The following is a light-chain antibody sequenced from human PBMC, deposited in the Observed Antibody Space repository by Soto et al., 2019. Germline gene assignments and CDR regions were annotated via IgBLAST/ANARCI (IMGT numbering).Light chain of an antibody. CDR3: QQYNNWPPLT. CDR2: GAS. V-gene: IGKV3-15*01. CDR1: QSVSSN. Sequence: EVVMTQSPATLSVSPGERATLSCRVSQSVSSNLAWYQQKPGQAPRLLIYGASTRATGIPARFSGSGSGTEFTLTISSLQSEDFAVYYCQQYNNWPPLTFGGGTTVEIK. J-gene: IGKJ4*01.